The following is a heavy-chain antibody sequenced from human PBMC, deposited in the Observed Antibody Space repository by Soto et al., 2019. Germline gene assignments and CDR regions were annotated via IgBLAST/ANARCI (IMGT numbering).Heavy chain of an antibody. Sequence: ASVKVSCKASGYTFTDFAIHWVRQAPGQGLEWMGWILGGTGNTKYSQKFQGRFTITRDTSTTTAYMELSSLTSGDTALYFCAREGDHPGYDYGLDYWGQGILVTGS. CDR2: ILGGTGNT. D-gene: IGHD5-12*01. CDR3: AREGDHPGYDYGLDY. J-gene: IGHJ4*02. V-gene: IGHV1-3*01. CDR1: GYTFTDFA.